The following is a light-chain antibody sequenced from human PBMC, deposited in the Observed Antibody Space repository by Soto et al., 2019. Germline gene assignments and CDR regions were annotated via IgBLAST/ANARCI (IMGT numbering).Light chain of an antibody. CDR2: DAS. CDR3: QPYDNLPLT. CDR1: QDISNY. Sequence: ESQMTQYPASLCAAVGDRSAITCKASQDISNYLNWYQQKPGKAPKLLIYDASNLETGVPSRFSGSGSGTDFTLPISSLQPEDIAPYYCQPYDNLPLTFREGTQVEIK. V-gene: IGKV1-33*01. J-gene: IGKJ4*01.